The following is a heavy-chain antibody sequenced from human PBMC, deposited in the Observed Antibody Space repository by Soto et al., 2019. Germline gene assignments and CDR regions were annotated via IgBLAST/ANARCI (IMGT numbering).Heavy chain of an antibody. V-gene: IGHV3-23*01. CDR2: ITGSGSTT. J-gene: IGHJ5*02. Sequence: GGSLRLSCAASEFTFSSNAIHWVRQAPGKGLEWVSGITGSGSTTFYADSVKGRFTISRDNSKNTLYLHMSSLRAEDTAIYYCAKDFTAYLSSWFHLWGQGTLVTVSS. CDR1: EFTFSSNA. CDR3: AKDFTAYLSSWFHL. D-gene: IGHD6-13*01.